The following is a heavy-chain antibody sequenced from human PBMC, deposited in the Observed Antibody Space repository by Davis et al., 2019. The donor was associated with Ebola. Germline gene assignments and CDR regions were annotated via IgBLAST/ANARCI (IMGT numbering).Heavy chain of an antibody. CDR1: GFTFSSYW. Sequence: GESLKISCAASGFTFSSYWMSWVRQAPGKGLEWVSGINWNGDSTGYADSVKGRFTISRDNAKNSLYLQMNSLRAEDTALYYCARGGAVAGTGVGYWGQGTLVTVSS. V-gene: IGHV3-20*04. D-gene: IGHD6-19*01. CDR3: ARGGAVAGTGVGY. CDR2: INWNGDST. J-gene: IGHJ4*02.